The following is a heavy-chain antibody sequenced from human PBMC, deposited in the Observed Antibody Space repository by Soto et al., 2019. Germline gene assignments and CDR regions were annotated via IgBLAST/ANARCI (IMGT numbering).Heavy chain of an antibody. CDR2: IYYSGST. V-gene: IGHV4-30-4*01. D-gene: IGHD2-15*01. J-gene: IGHJ6*02. CDR1: GGSISSGDYY. Sequence: QVQLQESGPGLVKPSQTLSLTCTVSGGSISSGDYYWSRIRQPPGKGLEWIGYIYYSGSTYYNPSLKSRVTISVDTSKNQFSLKLSSVTAADTAVYYCAIRRNIVVGTDPYYYYGMDVWGQGTTVTVSS. CDR3: AIRRNIVVGTDPYYYYGMDV.